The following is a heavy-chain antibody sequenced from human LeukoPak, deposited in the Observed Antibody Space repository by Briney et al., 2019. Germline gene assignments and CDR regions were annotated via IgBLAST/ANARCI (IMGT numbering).Heavy chain of an antibody. CDR1: GYTFTSYY. J-gene: IGHJ6*02. Sequence: ASVKVSCKASGYTFTSYYMHWVRQAPGQGLEWMGRIIPILGIANYAQKFQGRVTITADKSTSTAYMELSSLRSEDTAVYYCARFSGGSHVSGMDVWGQGTTVTVSS. D-gene: IGHD2-15*01. CDR2: IIPILGIA. V-gene: IGHV1-69*02. CDR3: ARFSGGSHVSGMDV.